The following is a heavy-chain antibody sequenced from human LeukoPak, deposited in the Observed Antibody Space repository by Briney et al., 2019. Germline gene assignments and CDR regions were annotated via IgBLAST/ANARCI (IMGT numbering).Heavy chain of an antibody. D-gene: IGHD4-17*01. CDR1: GYTFTSYG. CDR2: ISADNGNT. V-gene: IGHV1-18*01. CDR3: ARVPGDYGWFGNYYYMDV. J-gene: IGHJ6*03. Sequence: AAVKVSCKASGYTFTSYGISWVRQAPGQGLEWMGWISADNGNTNYAQKLQGGVTMTTETSTSTAYMELRSLRYDDTAVYFCARVPGDYGWFGNYYYMDVWGKGTTVTVSS.